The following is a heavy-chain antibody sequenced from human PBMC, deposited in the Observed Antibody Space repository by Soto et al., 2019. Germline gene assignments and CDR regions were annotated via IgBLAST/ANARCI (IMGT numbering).Heavy chain of an antibody. CDR2: IYWDDDR. CDR1: GFSLSTSGVG. V-gene: IGHV2-5*02. D-gene: IGHD6-19*01. Sequence: QITLKESGPTLVKPTQTLTLTCTFSGFSLSTSGVGVGWIRQPPGKALEWLALIYWDDDRYYSPSLKSRLTLTKDTSKNQVVLTTTNMDPVDTATYYCAHRGYLSCGWQGVWFDPWGQGTLVTVSS. J-gene: IGHJ5*02. CDR3: AHRGYLSCGWQGVWFDP.